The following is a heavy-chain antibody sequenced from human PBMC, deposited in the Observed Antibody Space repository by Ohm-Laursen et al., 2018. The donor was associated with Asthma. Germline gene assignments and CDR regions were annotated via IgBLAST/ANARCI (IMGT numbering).Heavy chain of an antibody. CDR1: GFTFSSYG. Sequence: SLRLSCAASGFTFSSYGMHWVRQAPGKGLEWVAVISYDGSNKYYADSVKGRFTISRDNSKNTLYLQMNSLRAEDTAVYYCAKDRGGGFSVAGYYYYYFGMDVWGRGTLVTVSS. J-gene: IGHJ6*02. V-gene: IGHV3-30*18. CDR2: ISYDGSNK. CDR3: AKDRGGGFSVAGYYYYYFGMDV. D-gene: IGHD6-19*01.